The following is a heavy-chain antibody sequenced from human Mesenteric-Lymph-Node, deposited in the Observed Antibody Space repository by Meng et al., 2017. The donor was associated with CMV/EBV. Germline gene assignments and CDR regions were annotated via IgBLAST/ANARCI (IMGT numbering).Heavy chain of an antibody. J-gene: IGHJ4*02. CDR1: GGSISSYY. V-gene: IGHV4-59*01. Sequence: SETLSLTCTVSGGSISSYYWSWIRQPPGKGLEWIGYIYYSGSTNYNPSLKSRVTISVDTSKNQFSLKLSSVTAADTAVYYCAKWGDYYGSGSYPYFDHWGQGTLVTVSS. CDR3: AKWGDYYGSGSYPYFDH. D-gene: IGHD3-10*01. CDR2: IYYSGST.